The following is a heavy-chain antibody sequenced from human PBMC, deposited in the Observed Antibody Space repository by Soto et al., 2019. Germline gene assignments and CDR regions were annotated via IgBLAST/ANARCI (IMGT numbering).Heavy chain of an antibody. CDR2: IYYSGST. CDR1: VGSVSSGSYY. V-gene: IGHV4-61*01. J-gene: IGHJ6*02. CDR3: ARDSLREYYYGMDV. Sequence: SETLSLTCTFSVGSVSSGSYYWSWIRQPPGKGLEWIGYIYYSGSTNYNPSLKSRVTISVATSKNQFSLKLSSVTAADTAVYYCARDSLREYYYGMDVWGQGTTVTVSS.